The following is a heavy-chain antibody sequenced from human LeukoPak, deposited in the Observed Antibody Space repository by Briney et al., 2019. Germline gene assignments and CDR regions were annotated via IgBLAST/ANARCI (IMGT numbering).Heavy chain of an antibody. V-gene: IGHV3-9*01. CDR1: GFTFSSYE. D-gene: IGHD5-18*01. Sequence: GGSLRLSCAASGFTFSSYEMNWVRQAPGKGLEWVSGISWNSGSIGYADSVKGRFTISRDNAKNSLYLQMNSLRADDTAVYYCARDSRWIQFDYWGQGTLVTVSS. CDR2: ISWNSGSI. J-gene: IGHJ4*02. CDR3: ARDSRWIQFDY.